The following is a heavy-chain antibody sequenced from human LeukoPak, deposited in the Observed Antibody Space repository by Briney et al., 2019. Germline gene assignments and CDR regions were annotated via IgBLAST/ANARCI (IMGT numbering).Heavy chain of an antibody. CDR3: AKVVGGLVPAPTDC. Sequence: GWSLTLTCAACGFIFSNYRMHWLRPAPGKGLEWVAYLNYEANNEQYAESVKGQFTISRDNSKNNLYLQMNSLRPEDTAVYYCAKVVGGLVPAPTDCWGQGTLVTVSS. CDR1: GFIFSNYR. J-gene: IGHJ4*02. D-gene: IGHD2-2*01. CDR2: LNYEANNE. V-gene: IGHV3-30*02.